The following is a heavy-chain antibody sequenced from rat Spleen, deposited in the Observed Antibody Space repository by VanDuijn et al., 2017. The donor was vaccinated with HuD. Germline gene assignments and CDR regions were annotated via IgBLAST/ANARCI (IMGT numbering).Heavy chain of an antibody. V-gene: IGHV5-27*01. CDR3: TREDWVVDA. CDR1: GFTFSTYG. J-gene: IGHJ4*01. Sequence: EVQLVESGGGLVQPGRSMKLSCAASGFTFSTYGMAWVRQAPKKGLEWVAYISNTGDSTYYADSVKGRFTISRDNAKSTLYLQMISLRSEDTATYYCTREDWVVDAWGQGVSVTVSS. D-gene: IGHD1-6*01. CDR2: ISNTGDST.